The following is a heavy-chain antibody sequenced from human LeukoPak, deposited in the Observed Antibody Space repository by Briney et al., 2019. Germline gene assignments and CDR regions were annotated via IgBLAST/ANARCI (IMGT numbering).Heavy chain of an antibody. V-gene: IGHV1-2*02. CDR2: INPNSGGT. J-gene: IGHJ3*02. CDR1: GYTFTGYY. Sequence: SVKVSCKASGYTFTGYYMHWVRQAPGQGREWMGWINPNSGGTNYAQKFQGRVTMTRDTSISTAYMELSRLRSDDTAVYYCARDIAVAGHDAVDIWGQGTMVTVSS. D-gene: IGHD6-19*01. CDR3: ARDIAVAGHDAVDI.